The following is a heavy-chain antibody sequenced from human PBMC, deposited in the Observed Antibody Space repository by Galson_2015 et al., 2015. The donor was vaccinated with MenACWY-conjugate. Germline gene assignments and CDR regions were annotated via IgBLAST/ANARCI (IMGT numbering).Heavy chain of an antibody. CDR3: ARVRTNWGKLDFDY. D-gene: IGHD7-27*01. J-gene: IGHJ4*02. CDR2: ISGSGGST. Sequence: RQAPGKGLEWVSAISGSGGSTYYADSVKGRFTISRDNSKNTLYLQMNSLRAEDTAVYYCARVRTNWGKLDFDYWGQGTLVTVSS. V-gene: IGHV3-23*01.